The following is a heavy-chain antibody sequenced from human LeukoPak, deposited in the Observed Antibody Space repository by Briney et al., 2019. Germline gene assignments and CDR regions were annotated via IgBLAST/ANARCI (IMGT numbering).Heavy chain of an antibody. CDR3: AKARDSSVYDHFDY. J-gene: IGHJ4*02. CDR1: GFTFSSYA. CDR2: ISGSGGTT. D-gene: IGHD3-22*01. V-gene: IGHV3-23*01. Sequence: GGSLRLSCAASGFTFSSYAMSWVRQAPGKGLEWVSSISGSGGTTHYADSVKGRSTISRDNSKNTLYLQMNSLRAEDTAVYYCAKARDSSVYDHFDYWGQGTLVTVSS.